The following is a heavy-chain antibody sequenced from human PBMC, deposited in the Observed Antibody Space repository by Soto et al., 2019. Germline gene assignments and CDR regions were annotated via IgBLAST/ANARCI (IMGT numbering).Heavy chain of an antibody. CDR1: RGSMGSSSYY. CDR3: ARVEVVEMATIVDY. Sequence: PSETLSLTCTVSRGSMGSSSYYWGWIRQPPGKGLEWIGSIYYNGATYYNPSLKSRVTISVDTSKSQFSLKLSSVTAADTAVYYCARVEVVEMATIVDYWGQGTLVTVSS. V-gene: IGHV4-39*01. CDR2: IYYNGAT. D-gene: IGHD5-12*01. J-gene: IGHJ4*02.